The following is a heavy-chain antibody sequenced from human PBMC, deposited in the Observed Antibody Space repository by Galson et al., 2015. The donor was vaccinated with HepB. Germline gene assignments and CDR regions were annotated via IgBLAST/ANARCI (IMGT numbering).Heavy chain of an antibody. CDR2: IYLGDSDT. J-gene: IGHJ3*02. Sequence: QSGAEVKKPGESLKISCKGSGSIFASYWIGWVRQMPGKGLESMGIIYLGDSDTRYSPSFQGQVTISADKSISTAYLQWNSLKASDTAIYYCARLLGLNDAFDIWGQGTMVTVSS. CDR3: ARLLGLNDAFDI. V-gene: IGHV5-51*01. D-gene: IGHD3/OR15-3a*01. CDR1: GSIFASYW.